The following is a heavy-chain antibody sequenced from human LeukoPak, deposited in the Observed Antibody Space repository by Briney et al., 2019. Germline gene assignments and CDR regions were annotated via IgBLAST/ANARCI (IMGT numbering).Heavy chain of an antibody. V-gene: IGHV4-39*07. CDR1: GGSINSNSYY. CDR2: INHSGST. J-gene: IGHJ3*02. D-gene: IGHD5-18*01. Sequence: NTSETLSLTCTVSGGSINSNSYYWSWIRQPPGKGLEWIGEINHSGSTNYNPSLKSRVTISVDTSKNQFSLKLSSVTAADTAVYYCARGPTWIQLWRRAFDIWGQGTMVTVSS. CDR3: ARGPTWIQLWRRAFDI.